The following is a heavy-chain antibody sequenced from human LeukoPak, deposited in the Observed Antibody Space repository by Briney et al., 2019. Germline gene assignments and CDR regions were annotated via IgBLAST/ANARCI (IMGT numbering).Heavy chain of an antibody. J-gene: IGHJ5*02. D-gene: IGHD1-26*01. CDR2: IYSGGST. CDR1: GFTVSSNY. V-gene: IGHV3-53*01. CDR3: ASGSGSYRNWFDP. Sequence: GGSLRLSCAASGFTVSSNYMSWVRQAPGKGLEWVSVIYSGGSTYYADSVKGRFTISRDNSKNTLHLQMNSLRAEDTAVYYCASGSGSYRNWFDPWGQGTLVTVSS.